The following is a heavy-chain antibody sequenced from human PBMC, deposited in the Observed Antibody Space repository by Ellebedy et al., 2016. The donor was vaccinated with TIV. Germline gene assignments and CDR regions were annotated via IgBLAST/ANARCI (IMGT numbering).Heavy chain of an antibody. V-gene: IGHV3-48*01. CDR1: GFTFSSYA. CDR2: ISSSSRTI. J-gene: IGHJ3*02. D-gene: IGHD6-13*01. Sequence: GESLKISXTASGFTFSSYAMSWVRQAPGKGLEWVSYISSSSRTIYYADSVKGRFTISRDNAKNSLYLQMNSLRAEDTAVYYCAAAAGAGDDAFDIWGQGTMVTVSS. CDR3: AAAAGAGDDAFDI.